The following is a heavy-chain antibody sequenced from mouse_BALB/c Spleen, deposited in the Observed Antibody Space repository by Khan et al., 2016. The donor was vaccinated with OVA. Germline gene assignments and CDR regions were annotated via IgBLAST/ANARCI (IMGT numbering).Heavy chain of an antibody. Sequence: EVELVESGGGLVKPGGSLKLSCAASGFTFSDYSMYWVRQTPEQRLEWVATISAGGTYIYYQHNFKERFTISRYNSKNNLYLQMSRLTSEDTAMYYCTRGYYGDPFAYWGQGTLVTVS. CDR2: ISAGGTYI. J-gene: IGHJ3*01. D-gene: IGHD2-13*01. CDR1: GFTFSDYS. V-gene: IGHV5-4*02. CDR3: TRGYYGDPFAY.